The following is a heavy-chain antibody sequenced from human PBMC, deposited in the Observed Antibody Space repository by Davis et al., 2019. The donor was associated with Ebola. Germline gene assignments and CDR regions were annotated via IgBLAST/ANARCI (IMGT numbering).Heavy chain of an antibody. Sequence: MPSETLSLTCTVSGGSISSYYWSWIRQPPGKGLEWIGYIYYSGSTNYNPSLKSRVTISVDTSKNQFSLKLSSVTAADTAVYYCARVYSSSWYALDYWGQGTLVTVSS. V-gene: IGHV4-59*01. J-gene: IGHJ4*02. CDR3: ARVYSSSWYALDY. D-gene: IGHD6-13*01. CDR2: IYYSGST. CDR1: GGSISSYY.